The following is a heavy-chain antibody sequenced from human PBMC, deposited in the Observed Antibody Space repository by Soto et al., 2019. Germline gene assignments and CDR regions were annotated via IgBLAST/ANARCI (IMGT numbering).Heavy chain of an antibody. CDR2: INDSGST. Sequence: QVQLQQWGAGLLKPSETLSLTCAVYGGSFSGYYWSWIRQTPGKGLEWIGEINDSGSTNYNPSLKSRVTILVDTPKNQFSLKLSSVTAADAAVYYCARALLLWFGEFSRRGGYYYYMDVWGKGTTVTVSS. D-gene: IGHD3-10*01. J-gene: IGHJ6*03. CDR3: ARALLLWFGEFSRRGGYYYYMDV. V-gene: IGHV4-34*01. CDR1: GGSFSGYY.